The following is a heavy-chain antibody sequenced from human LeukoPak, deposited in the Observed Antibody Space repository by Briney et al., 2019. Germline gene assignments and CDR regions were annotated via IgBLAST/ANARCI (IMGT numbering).Heavy chain of an antibody. Sequence: GGSLRLSCATSGFLFETNAMSWVRQAPGKELAWVATIGNTETFYADSVTRRFTISRDNSKNTVNLQMNRLRVEDTAIYYCAKDWIQFNRVFDCFDSWGQGTLVTVSS. CDR3: AKDWIQFNRVFDCFDS. CDR1: GFLFETNA. J-gene: IGHJ4*02. CDR2: IGNTET. D-gene: IGHD5-18*01. V-gene: IGHV3-23*01.